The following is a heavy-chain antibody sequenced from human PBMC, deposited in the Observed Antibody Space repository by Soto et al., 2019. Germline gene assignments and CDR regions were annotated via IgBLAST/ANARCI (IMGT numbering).Heavy chain of an antibody. J-gene: IGHJ6*02. V-gene: IGHV4-59*01. D-gene: IGHD2-21*02. CDR2: IYNTGST. Sequence: PSDTLSLTCTVSGGSISGYYWSWIRQPPGKGLEWIGYIYNTGSTVYNPSLKRRVTISVDTSKNQFTLKLNSVTAADTAVYYCARDLWGYCGTDCYPLDVWGQGTTVT. CDR3: ARDLWGYCGTDCYPLDV. CDR1: GGSISGYY.